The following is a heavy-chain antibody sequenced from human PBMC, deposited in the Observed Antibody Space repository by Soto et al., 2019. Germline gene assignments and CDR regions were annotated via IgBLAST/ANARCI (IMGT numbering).Heavy chain of an antibody. J-gene: IGHJ4*02. CDR1: GFSFSIYE. CDR3: ARDRAAGGY. CDR2: ISSGGNTI. D-gene: IGHD6-13*01. V-gene: IGHV3-48*03. Sequence: EVQLVESGGGLVQPGGSLRLSCVASGFSFSIYEMNWVRQAPGKGLEWVAYISSGGNTIHYADSVRGRFTVSRDNARNSLYLQMDTLRVEDTALYYCARDRAAGGYWGEGTLVPVSS.